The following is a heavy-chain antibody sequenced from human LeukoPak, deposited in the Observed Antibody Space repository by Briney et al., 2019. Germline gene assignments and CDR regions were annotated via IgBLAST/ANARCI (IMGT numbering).Heavy chain of an antibody. Sequence: SVKVSCKASGGTFSSYAISWVRQAPGQGLEWMGGIIPIFGTANYAQKFQGRVTITADESTSTAYMELSSLRSEDTAVYYCARTFEAAGRRHFDYWGQETLVTVSS. CDR1: GGTFSSYA. CDR3: ARTFEAAGRRHFDY. D-gene: IGHD6-13*01. J-gene: IGHJ4*02. CDR2: IIPIFGTA. V-gene: IGHV1-69*13.